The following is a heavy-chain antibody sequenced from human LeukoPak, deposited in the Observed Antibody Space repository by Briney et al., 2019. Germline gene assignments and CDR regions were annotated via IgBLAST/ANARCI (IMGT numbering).Heavy chain of an antibody. D-gene: IGHD6-19*01. CDR3: ATGAVANQPNEYYFDY. J-gene: IGHJ4*02. Sequence: ASVKVSCKASGYTFTSYDINWVRQATGQGLEWMGWMNPNSGNTGYAQKFQGRVTMTEDTSTDTAYMGLSSLRSEDTAVYYCATGAVANQPNEYYFDYWGQGTLVTVSS. V-gene: IGHV1-8*01. CDR2: MNPNSGNT. CDR1: GYTFTSYD.